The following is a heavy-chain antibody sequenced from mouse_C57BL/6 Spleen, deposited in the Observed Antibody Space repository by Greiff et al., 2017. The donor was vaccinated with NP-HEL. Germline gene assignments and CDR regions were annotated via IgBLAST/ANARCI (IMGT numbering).Heavy chain of an antibody. CDR3: AGGNYDWYFDV. CDR2: IYPGSGNT. D-gene: IGHD2-1*01. Sequence: QVQLQQSGPELVKPGASVKISCKASGYSFTSYYIHWVKQRPGQGLEWIGWIYPGSGNTKYNEKFKGKATLTADTSSSTAYMQLSSLTSEDSAVYYCAGGNYDWYFDVWGTGTTVTVSS. J-gene: IGHJ1*03. CDR1: GYSFTSYY. V-gene: IGHV1-66*01.